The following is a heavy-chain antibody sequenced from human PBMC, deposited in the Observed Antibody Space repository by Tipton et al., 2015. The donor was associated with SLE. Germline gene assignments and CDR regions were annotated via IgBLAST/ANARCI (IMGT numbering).Heavy chain of an antibody. D-gene: IGHD6-13*01. CDR2: INDSGST. Sequence: TLSLTCAVYGGSFSGYYWSWIRQPPGKGLEWIGEINDSGSTNYNPSLKSRVTISVDTSKNQFSLKLSSVTAADTAVYYCARGRRYSSSRDWFDPWGQGTLVTVSS. CDR3: ARGRRYSSSRDWFDP. CDR1: GGSFSGYY. V-gene: IGHV4-34*01. J-gene: IGHJ5*02.